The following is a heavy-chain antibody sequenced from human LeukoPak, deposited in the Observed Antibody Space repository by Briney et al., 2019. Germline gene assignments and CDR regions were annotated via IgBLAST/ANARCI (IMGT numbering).Heavy chain of an antibody. J-gene: IGHJ4*02. CDR2: VKQDGSEK. CDR1: GFTFSTYW. D-gene: IGHD6-13*01. Sequence: GGSLRLSCAASGFTFSTYWMSWVRQAPGKELEWVANVKQDGSEKYYVDSVKGRFTISRDNAKNSLYLQMNSLRAEDTAMYYCARDSAGNDYWGQGTLVTVSS. CDR3: ARDSAGNDY. V-gene: IGHV3-7*01.